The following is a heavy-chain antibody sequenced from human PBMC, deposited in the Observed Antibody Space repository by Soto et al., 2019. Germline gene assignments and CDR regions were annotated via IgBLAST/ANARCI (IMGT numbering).Heavy chain of an antibody. CDR1: GFTFSSYG. CDR3: ARGYCSGGSCYRYYYYYGMDV. CDR2: IWYDGSNK. D-gene: IGHD2-15*01. J-gene: IGHJ6*02. V-gene: IGHV3-33*01. Sequence: VGSLRLSCAASGFTFSSYGMHWVRQAPGKGLEWVAVIWYDGSNKYYADSVKGRFTISRDNSKNTLYLQMNSLRAEDTAVYYCARGYCSGGSCYRYYYYYGMDVWGQGTTVTVSS.